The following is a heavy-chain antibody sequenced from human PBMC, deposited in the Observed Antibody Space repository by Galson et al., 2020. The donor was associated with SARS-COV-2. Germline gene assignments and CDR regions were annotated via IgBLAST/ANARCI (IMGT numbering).Heavy chain of an antibody. CDR2: IYPGDSDT. CDR3: ARQNLYGGNSLDGFDI. V-gene: IGHV5-51*01. J-gene: IGHJ3*02. D-gene: IGHD4-17*01. Sequence: GESLKISCQGPGYSFTKYWIGWVRQMPGKGLEWMGIIYPGDSDTRYSPSFQGQVTISADKSISTAYLQWRSLKASDTAMYYCARQNLYGGNSLDGFDIWGQGTLVTVSS. CDR1: GYSFTKYW.